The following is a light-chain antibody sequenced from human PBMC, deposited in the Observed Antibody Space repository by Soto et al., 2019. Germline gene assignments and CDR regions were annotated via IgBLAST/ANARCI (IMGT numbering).Light chain of an antibody. J-gene: IGLJ1*01. CDR2: KDS. V-gene: IGLV3-25*03. Sequence: SYELTQPPSVSVSPGQTARIICSGDALPKQYAYWYQQKPGQAPVLVIYKDSERPSGIPERFSGSSSGTTVTLTISGVQAEDEADYYCQSADSSGTYVFGTGTKVTVL. CDR1: ALPKQY. CDR3: QSADSSGTYV.